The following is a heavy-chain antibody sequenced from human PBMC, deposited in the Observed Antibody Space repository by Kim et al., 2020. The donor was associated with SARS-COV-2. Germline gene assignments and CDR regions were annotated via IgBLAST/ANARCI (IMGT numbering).Heavy chain of an antibody. CDR3: AKLVVVAAHDAFDI. J-gene: IGHJ3*02. D-gene: IGHD2-15*01. V-gene: IGHV3-30*02. Sequence: DSVKGRFTISRDNSKNTLYLQMNSLRAEDTAVYYCAKLVVVAAHDAFDIWGQGTMVTVSS.